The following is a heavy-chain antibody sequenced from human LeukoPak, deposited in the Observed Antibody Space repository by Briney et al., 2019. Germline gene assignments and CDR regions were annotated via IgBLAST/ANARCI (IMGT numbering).Heavy chain of an antibody. Sequence: VRASCKAARGIFSSYAISWVRQAAGHALEWMGGIIPIFGPANYAQKFQGRVTITADQSTSTAYMELRSLRSEDTAVYYCASGVGSPGGYWGQGTLVTVSS. CDR1: RGIFSSYA. CDR3: ASGVGSPGGY. V-gene: IGHV1-69*01. D-gene: IGHD1-26*01. CDR2: IIPIFGPA. J-gene: IGHJ4*02.